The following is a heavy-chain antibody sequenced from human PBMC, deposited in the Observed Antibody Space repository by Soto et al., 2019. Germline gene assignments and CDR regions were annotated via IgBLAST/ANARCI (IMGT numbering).Heavy chain of an antibody. CDR3: ATIPVGTYGMDV. J-gene: IGHJ6*02. D-gene: IGHD2-2*02. Sequence: GGSLRLSCAASGYTFRSYEMNWLRQAPGKGLEWVSYISSSGSTIYYADSVKGRFTISRDNAKKSLYLQMTSLRAEDTAVYYCATIPVGTYGMDVWGQGTTVTVSS. V-gene: IGHV3-48*03. CDR2: ISSSGSTI. CDR1: GYTFRSYE.